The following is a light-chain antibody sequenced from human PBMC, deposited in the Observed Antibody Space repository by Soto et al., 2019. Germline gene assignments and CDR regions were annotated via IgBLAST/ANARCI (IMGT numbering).Light chain of an antibody. V-gene: IGLV2-23*02. CDR1: RSDVGSYNL. J-gene: IGLJ1*01. CDR2: EVS. CDR3: CSYAGSSYV. Sequence: QSVLTPPAAVSGSPGQSITISCTGTRSDVGSYNLVSWYQQHPGKAPKLMIYEVSKRPSGVSNRFSGSKSGNTASLTISGLQAEDEADYYCCSYAGSSYVFGTGTKVTV.